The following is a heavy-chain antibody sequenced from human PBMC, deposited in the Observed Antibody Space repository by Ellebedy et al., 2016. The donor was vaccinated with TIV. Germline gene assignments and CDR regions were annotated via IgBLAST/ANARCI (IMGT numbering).Heavy chain of an antibody. D-gene: IGHD1-26*01. V-gene: IGHV3-30*03. CDR1: AFAFNTYG. J-gene: IGHJ4*02. CDR3: ASSVLLLGATGIFDA. Sequence: GESLKISXGASAFAFNTYGMHWVRQAPGKGLDWVAVTSNDGSKKYYVDSVKGRFTISRDNAKNSLYLQMTSLRAEDTAVYYCASSVLLLGATGIFDAWGQGTLVTVSS. CDR2: TSNDGSKK.